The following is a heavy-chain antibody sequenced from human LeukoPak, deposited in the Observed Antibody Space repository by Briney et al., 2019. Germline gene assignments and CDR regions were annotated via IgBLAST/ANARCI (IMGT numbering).Heavy chain of an antibody. J-gene: IGHJ4*02. CDR1: GGTFSSYA. CDR2: IIPILGIA. V-gene: IGHV1-69*04. Sequence: SVKVSCKASGGTFSSYAISWVRQAPGQGLEWMGRIIPILGIANYAQKFQGRVTITADKSTSTAYMELSSLRSEDTALYQWARGFPNHVRYYFTPQGFDYWGQGTLVTVSS. D-gene: IGHD3-22*01. CDR3: ARGFPNHVRYYFTPQGFDY.